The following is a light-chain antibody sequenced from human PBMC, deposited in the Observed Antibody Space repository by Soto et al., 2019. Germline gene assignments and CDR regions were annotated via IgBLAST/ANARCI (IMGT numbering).Light chain of an antibody. CDR3: NSYASSTTRV. V-gene: IGLV2-14*01. CDR1: SSDVGGFDL. Sequence: QSALTQPASVSGSPGQSITISCTGTSSDVGGFDLVSWYQHHPGKAPKLVISEVRNRPSGVSNRFSGSKSGNTASLTISGLQAEDEADYYCNSYASSTTRVFGGGTKLTVL. CDR2: EVR. J-gene: IGLJ3*02.